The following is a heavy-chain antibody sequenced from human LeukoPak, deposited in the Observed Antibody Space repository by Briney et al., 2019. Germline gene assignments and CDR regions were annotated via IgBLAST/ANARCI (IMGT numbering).Heavy chain of an antibody. CDR3: ASTPFGGVFDY. V-gene: IGHV1-18*04. D-gene: IGHD3-10*01. CDR1: GYTFTSYG. J-gene: IGHJ4*02. Sequence: ASVKVSCKASGYTFTSYGISWVRQAPGQGLEWMGWISAYNGNTNYAQKLQGRVTMTTDTSTSTAYMELRSLRSDDTAMYYCASTPFGGVFDYWGQGTLVTVSS. CDR2: ISAYNGNT.